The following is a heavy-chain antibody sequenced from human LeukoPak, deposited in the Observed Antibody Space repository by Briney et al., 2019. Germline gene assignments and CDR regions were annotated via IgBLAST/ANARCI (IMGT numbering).Heavy chain of an antibody. D-gene: IGHD2-2*01. V-gene: IGHV3-23*01. CDR1: GFTFSSYA. Sequence: GGSLRLSCAASGFTFSSYAMSWVRQAPGKGLEWVSAISGSGGSTYYADSVKGRFTISRDNSKNTLYLQMNSLRAEDTAVYYCAKDRQHCSSTGCYAYFDYWGQGTLVTVSS. J-gene: IGHJ4*02. CDR2: ISGSGGST. CDR3: AKDRQHCSSTGCYAYFDY.